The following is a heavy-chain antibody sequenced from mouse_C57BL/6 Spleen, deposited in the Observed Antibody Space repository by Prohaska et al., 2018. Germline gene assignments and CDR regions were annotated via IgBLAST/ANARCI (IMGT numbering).Heavy chain of an antibody. V-gene: IGHV1-26*01. CDR2: MNPNNGGT. CDR1: GYTFTDYY. J-gene: IGHJ4*01. CDR3: ARRRGPYAMDY. Sequence: LKISCKASGYTFTDYYMNWVKQSHGKSLEWIGDMNPNNGGTSYNHKFKGKATLTVDKSSSTAYMELRSLTSEDSAVYYCARRRGPYAMDYWGQGTSVTVSS.